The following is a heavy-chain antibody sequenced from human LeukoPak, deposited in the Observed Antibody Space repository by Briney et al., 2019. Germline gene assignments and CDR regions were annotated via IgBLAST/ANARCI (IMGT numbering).Heavy chain of an antibody. CDR3: ARGPYPSIAGAVDDAFDI. J-gene: IGHJ3*02. Sequence: ASVKVSCKASGYTFTGYYMHWVRQAPGQGLEWMGWINPNSGGTNYAQKFQGRVTMTRDTSISTAYMELSSLRSEDTAVYFCARGPYPSIAGAVDDAFDIWGPGTMVTVSS. V-gene: IGHV1-2*02. D-gene: IGHD6-13*01. CDR1: GYTFTGYY. CDR2: INPNSGGT.